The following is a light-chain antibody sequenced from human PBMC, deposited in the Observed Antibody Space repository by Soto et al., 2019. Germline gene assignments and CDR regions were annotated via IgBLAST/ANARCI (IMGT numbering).Light chain of an antibody. J-gene: IGKJ2*01. CDR3: QHYDNLPRYT. Sequence: DIQMTQSPSAMSASVGDRVTITCRASQGISNYLAWFQQKPGKVPKRLIYAASSLQTGVPSRFSGGGSGTHFTFTISNLQPEDIATYYCQHYDNLPRYTFGLGTKVDIK. V-gene: IGKV1-17*03. CDR2: AAS. CDR1: QGISNY.